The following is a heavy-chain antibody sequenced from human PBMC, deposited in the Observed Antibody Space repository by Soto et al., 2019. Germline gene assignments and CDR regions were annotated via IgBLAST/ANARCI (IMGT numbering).Heavy chain of an antibody. CDR1: GIRFSSYG. V-gene: IGHV3-30*18. CDR3: AKAADAYCGGDCYSFDY. Sequence: QVQLVESGGGVVQPGRSLRISCAASGIRFSSYGMHWVRQAPGKGLEWVAVISYDGSNKYYADSVKGRFTISRDNSKNTLYLQMNRLRAEDTAVDYCAKAADAYCGGDCYSFDYWGQGTLVTVSS. J-gene: IGHJ4*02. CDR2: ISYDGSNK. D-gene: IGHD2-21*02.